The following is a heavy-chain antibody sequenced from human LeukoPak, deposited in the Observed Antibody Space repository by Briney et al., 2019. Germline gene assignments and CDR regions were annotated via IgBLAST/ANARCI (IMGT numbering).Heavy chain of an antibody. CDR1: GFTFSGYS. CDR3: ARDRGVVVVPLLYYYYGMDV. CDR2: ISSSSSYI. Sequence: GGSLRLSCAASGFTFSGYSMNWVRQAPGKGLEWVSSISSSSSYIYYADSVKGRFTISRDNAKNSLYLQMNSLRAEDTAVYYCARDRGVVVVPLLYYYYGMDVWGQGTTVTVSS. J-gene: IGHJ6*02. V-gene: IGHV3-21*01. D-gene: IGHD2-2*01.